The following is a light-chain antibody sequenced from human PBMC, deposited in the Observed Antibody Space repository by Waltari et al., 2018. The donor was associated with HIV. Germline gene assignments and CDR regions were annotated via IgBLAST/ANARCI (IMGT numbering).Light chain of an antibody. V-gene: IGLV1-47*01. CDR3: AAWDVSLSGWV. J-gene: IGLJ3*02. CDR2: RNN. CDR1: TSTIGSKY. Sequence: SVLTPPPSTSGPPGQKVTISCSGSTSTIGSKYVYWYQQFPGTAPKLLIYRNNERPSGVPDRFSGSKSGISASLAITGLRSEDEADYYCAAWDVSLSGWVFGGGTKLTVL.